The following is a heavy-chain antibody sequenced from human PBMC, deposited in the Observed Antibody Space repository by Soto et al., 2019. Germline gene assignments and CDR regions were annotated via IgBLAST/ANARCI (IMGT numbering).Heavy chain of an antibody. V-gene: IGHV4-4*02. CDR3: ARYSSGWQSVDY. J-gene: IGHJ4*02. Sequence: SETLSLTCAVSGGYISSSNWWSWVRQPPGKGLEWIGEIYHSGSTNYNPSLKSRVTISVDKSKNQFSLKLSSVTAADTAVYYCARYSSGWQSVDYWGQGTLVTVSS. D-gene: IGHD6-19*01. CDR1: GGYISSSNW. CDR2: IYHSGST.